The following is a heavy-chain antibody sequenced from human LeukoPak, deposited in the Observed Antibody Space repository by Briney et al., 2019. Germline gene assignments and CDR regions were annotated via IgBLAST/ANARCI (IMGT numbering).Heavy chain of an antibody. Sequence: ASVKVSCKASGYTFTSYGISWVRQAPGQGLEWMGWISAYNGNTNYAQKLQGRVTMTTDTSTSTAYMELRSLRSDDTAVYYCARVGDGYSNEPAYYFDYWGQGTLVTVSS. J-gene: IGHJ4*02. CDR3: ARVGDGYSNEPAYYFDY. V-gene: IGHV1-18*01. CDR2: ISAYNGNT. D-gene: IGHD5-24*01. CDR1: GYTFTSYG.